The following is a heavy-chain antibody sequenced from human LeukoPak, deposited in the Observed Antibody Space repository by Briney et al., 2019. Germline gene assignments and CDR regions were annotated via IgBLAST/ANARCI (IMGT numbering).Heavy chain of an antibody. V-gene: IGHV1-2*04. CDR3: ARVNGFTPPALIVYPYYYDY. J-gene: IGHJ4*02. D-gene: IGHD2-2*02. Sequence: ASVTVSFTGAGYTFTGYHLHWVRQAPGQGLEWMGWINPNSGATNFAQKYQGWVTMTRDTSISTAYMDLRGVRSEDTAVYYCARVNGFTPPALIVYPYYYDYWGQGTLVTVSS. CDR1: GYTFTGYH. CDR2: INPNSGAT.